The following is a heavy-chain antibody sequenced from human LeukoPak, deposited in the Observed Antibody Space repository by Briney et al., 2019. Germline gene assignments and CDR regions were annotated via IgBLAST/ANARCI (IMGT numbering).Heavy chain of an antibody. CDR3: ARAVSGSGSN. V-gene: IGHV3-21*01. J-gene: IGHJ4*02. Sequence: GGSLALSCTASGFTFSSYSMNWVRQAPGKGLEWVSSISSSGNYIDYADSVKGRFTVSRDNAKNSLYLQMHSLRAEDTAVYYCARAVSGSGSNWGQGTLVTVSS. CDR2: ISSSGNYI. CDR1: GFTFSSYS. D-gene: IGHD3-10*01.